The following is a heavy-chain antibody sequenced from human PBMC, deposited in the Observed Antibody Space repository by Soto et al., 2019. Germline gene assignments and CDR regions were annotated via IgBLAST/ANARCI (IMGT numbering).Heavy chain of an antibody. V-gene: IGHV4-4*07. D-gene: IGHD4-17*01. CDR3: TRQRSGFDY. CDR2: FYSSGNT. CDR1: GDSISDYY. J-gene: IGHJ4*02. Sequence: PSETLSLTCTVSGDSISDYYWSWIRQPAGKGLEWIGRFYSSGNTKSNPSLKSRVSMSADTSRNQFSLTLNSVIAADTAVYYCTRQRSGFDYWGQGTLVTVSS.